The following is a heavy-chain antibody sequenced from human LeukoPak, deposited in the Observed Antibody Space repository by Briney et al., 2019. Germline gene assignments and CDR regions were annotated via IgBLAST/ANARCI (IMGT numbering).Heavy chain of an antibody. Sequence: SQTLSLTCTVSGGSISSGDYYWSWIRQPPGKGLEWIGYIYYSGSTNYNPSLKSRVTISVDTSKNQFSLKLSSVTAADTAVYYCARGIRDFWSGSTHMDVWGKGTTVTVSS. J-gene: IGHJ6*03. D-gene: IGHD3-3*01. CDR3: ARGIRDFWSGSTHMDV. CDR1: GGSISSGDYY. V-gene: IGHV4-30-4*01. CDR2: IYYSGST.